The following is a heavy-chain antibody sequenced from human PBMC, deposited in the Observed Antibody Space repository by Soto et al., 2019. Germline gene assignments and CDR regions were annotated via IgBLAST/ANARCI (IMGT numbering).Heavy chain of an antibody. J-gene: IGHJ4*02. D-gene: IGHD5-12*01. V-gene: IGHV5-51*01. CDR3: TRHMVSPGSGYFSGAY. Sequence: GESLKISCKSSGYSFSTYSIAWVRQMPGKGLEWVGLIYPADSETKYSPAFQGRVTISADKSITTTYLQWSSLKASDSAIYYCTRHMVSPGSGYFSGAYWGQGTLVTVS. CDR1: GYSFSTYS. CDR2: IYPADSET.